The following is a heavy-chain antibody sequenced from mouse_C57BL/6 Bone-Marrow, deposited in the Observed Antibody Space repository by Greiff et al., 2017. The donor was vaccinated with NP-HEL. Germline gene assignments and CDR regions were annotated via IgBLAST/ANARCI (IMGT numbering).Heavy chain of an antibody. D-gene: IGHD1-1*01. CDR1: GYTFTSYG. Sequence: VQLQQSGAELARPGASVKLSCKASGYTFTSYGISWVKQRTGQGLEWIGEIYPRSGNTYYNEKFKGKATLTADKSSSTAYMELRSLTSEDSAVYFCARRGIGSSYFAYWGQGTLVTVSA. CDR2: IYPRSGNT. V-gene: IGHV1-81*01. CDR3: ARRGIGSSYFAY. J-gene: IGHJ3*01.